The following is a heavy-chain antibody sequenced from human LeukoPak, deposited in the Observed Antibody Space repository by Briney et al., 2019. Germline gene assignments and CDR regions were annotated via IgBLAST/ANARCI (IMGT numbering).Heavy chain of an antibody. V-gene: IGHV3-48*01. Sequence: AGGSLRLSCAASGFTFSSYSMNWVRQAPGKGLEWVSYISSSSSTIYYADSVKGRLTISRDNSKNTLYLQMNSLRAEDTAVYYCARTKRMLGPDYWGQGTLVTVSS. CDR1: GFTFSSYS. CDR2: ISSSSSTI. CDR3: ARTKRMLGPDY. D-gene: IGHD2-8*01. J-gene: IGHJ4*02.